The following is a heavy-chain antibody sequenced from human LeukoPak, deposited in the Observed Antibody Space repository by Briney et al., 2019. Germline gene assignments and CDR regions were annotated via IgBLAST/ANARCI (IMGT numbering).Heavy chain of an antibody. Sequence: SVKVSCKASGFTFTSSAMQWVRQARGQRLEWIGWIVVGSGNTNYAQKFQERVTITRDMSTRTAYMELSSLRSEDTAVYYCAGKDIVATSDFDYWGQGTLVTVSS. CDR1: GFTFTSSA. CDR3: AGKDIVATSDFDY. J-gene: IGHJ4*02. V-gene: IGHV1-58*02. D-gene: IGHD5-12*01. CDR2: IVVGSGNT.